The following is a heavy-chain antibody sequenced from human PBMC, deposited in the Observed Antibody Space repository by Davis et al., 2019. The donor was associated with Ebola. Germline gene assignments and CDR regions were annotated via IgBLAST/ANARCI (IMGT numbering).Heavy chain of an antibody. D-gene: IGHD6-13*01. CDR2: IYSGGST. CDR1: GFTVSSNY. V-gene: IGHV3-66*01. J-gene: IGHJ4*02. Sequence: PGGSLGLSCAASGFTVSSNYMSWVRQAPGKGLEWVSVIYSGGSTYYADSVKGRFTISRDNSKNTLYLQMNSLRAEDTAVYYCASDRIAAAGLLDYWGQGTLVTVSS. CDR3: ASDRIAAAGLLDY.